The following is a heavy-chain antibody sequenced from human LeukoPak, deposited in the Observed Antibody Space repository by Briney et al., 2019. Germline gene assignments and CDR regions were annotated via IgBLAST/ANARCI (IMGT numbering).Heavy chain of an antibody. J-gene: IGHJ5*02. D-gene: IGHD3-16*01. CDR1: GSSSRFS. Sequence: GGPRRSSGPPLGSSSRFSKRNWAPRPQGKGREGSQPFITVITYIYYADSVKGRFTTSRDNAKNSLYLQMDSLRAEDTAVYYCARDYDDATWDQPGGNNWFDPWGQGTLVTVSS. CDR3: ARDYDDATWDQPGGNNWFDP. V-gene: IGHV3-21*01. CDR2: FITVITYI.